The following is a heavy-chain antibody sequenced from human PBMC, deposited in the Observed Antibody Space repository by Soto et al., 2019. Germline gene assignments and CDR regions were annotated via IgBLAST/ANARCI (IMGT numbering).Heavy chain of an antibody. CDR1: GYTFTSYA. Sequence: VASVKVSCKASGYTFTSYAMHWVRQAPGQRLEWMGWINAGNGNTKYSQKFQGRVTITRDTSASTAYMELSSLRSEDTAVYYCAREAVSRIAAAGTWSHYWGQGTLVTVSS. D-gene: IGHD6-13*01. J-gene: IGHJ4*02. CDR3: AREAVSRIAAAGTWSHY. CDR2: INAGNGNT. V-gene: IGHV1-3*01.